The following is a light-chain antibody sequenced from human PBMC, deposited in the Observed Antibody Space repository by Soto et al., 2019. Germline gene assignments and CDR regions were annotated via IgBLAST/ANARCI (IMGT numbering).Light chain of an antibody. Sequence: QSVLTHPASVSGSPGQSITISCTGTSSDVGGYNYVSWYQQHPGKAPKLMIYEVSNRPSGVSNRFSGSKSGNTASLTISGLQAEDEAHYYCSSYTSRSPWLFGGVTKVTVL. V-gene: IGLV2-14*01. J-gene: IGLJ3*02. CDR3: SSYTSRSPWL. CDR1: SSDVGGYNY. CDR2: EVS.